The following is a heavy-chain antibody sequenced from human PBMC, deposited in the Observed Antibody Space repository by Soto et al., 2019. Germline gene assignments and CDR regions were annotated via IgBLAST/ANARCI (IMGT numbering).Heavy chain of an antibody. D-gene: IGHD3-3*01. CDR1: GGSISSYY. CDR2: ISYSGST. Sequence: PSATLSLTCAVSGGSISSYYWSWIRQPPGKGLEWIAYISYSGSTNYNPSLKSRVTISLDTAKNQFSLKLSSVTAADTAVYYCARENKAIFGVFPHFDYWAQGTLVTVSS. CDR3: ARENKAIFGVFPHFDY. J-gene: IGHJ4*02. V-gene: IGHV4-59*01.